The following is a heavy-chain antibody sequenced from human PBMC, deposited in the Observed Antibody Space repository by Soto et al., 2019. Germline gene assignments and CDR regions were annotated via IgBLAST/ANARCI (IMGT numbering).Heavy chain of an antibody. D-gene: IGHD4-17*01. CDR3: AKHTVANYFDY. J-gene: IGHJ4*02. Sequence: EVQLLESGGALVQPGGSLRLSCAASGFAFNNYAISWVRQAPGKGLEWVSAISNVGGATYYADSVRGRFTISRDDSKNTLYLEMNGLRVEETAVYYCAKHTVANYFDYWGQGTLVTVS. CDR1: GFAFNNYA. CDR2: ISNVGGAT. V-gene: IGHV3-23*01.